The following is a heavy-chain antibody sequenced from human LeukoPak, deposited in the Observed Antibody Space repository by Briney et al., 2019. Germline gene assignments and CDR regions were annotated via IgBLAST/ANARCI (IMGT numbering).Heavy chain of an antibody. CDR3: ARGTSGWYFPYYYYMDV. CDR2: INSDGSST. J-gene: IGHJ6*03. D-gene: IGHD6-19*01. Sequence: GGSLRLSCAASGFTFSSYWMHWVRQAPGKGLVWVSRINSDGSSTSYADSVKGRFTISRDNAKNTLYLQMNSLRAEDTAVYYCARGTSGWYFPYYYYMDVWGKGTTVTVSS. V-gene: IGHV3-74*01. CDR1: GFTFSSYW.